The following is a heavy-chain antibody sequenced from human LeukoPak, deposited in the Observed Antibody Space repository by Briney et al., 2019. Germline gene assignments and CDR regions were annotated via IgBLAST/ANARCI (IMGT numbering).Heavy chain of an antibody. D-gene: IGHD2-15*01. V-gene: IGHV4-59*01. Sequence: SETLSLTCTVSGGPISSYYWSWIRQPPGKGLEWIGYIYYSGSTHYNPSLKSRVTISVDTSKNQFSLKLSSVTAADTAVYYCARVRSGYFDYWGQGTLVTVSS. CDR2: IYYSGST. J-gene: IGHJ4*02. CDR1: GGPISSYY. CDR3: ARVRSGYFDY.